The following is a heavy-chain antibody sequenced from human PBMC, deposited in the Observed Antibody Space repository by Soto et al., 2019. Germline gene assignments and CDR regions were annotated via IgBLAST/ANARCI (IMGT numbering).Heavy chain of an antibody. V-gene: IGHV2-5*01. CDR2: IYWNDEK. Sequence: SGPTLVNPTQTLTLTCAVSGFSLTASGEAVGWIRQPPGEALEWLAFIYWNDEKRYNASMKTRITVTRDTSTSQVVLTMTNMDPDDTATYYCAHKGLLTISHAFDFCGRGKMVTVSS. J-gene: IGHJ3*01. CDR3: AHKGLLTISHAFDF. D-gene: IGHD3-3*02. CDR1: GFSLTASGEA.